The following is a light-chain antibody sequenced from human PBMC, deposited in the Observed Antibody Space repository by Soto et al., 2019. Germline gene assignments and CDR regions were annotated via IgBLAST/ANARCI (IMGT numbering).Light chain of an antibody. CDR1: SSNIGHND. Sequence: QAVVTQPPSVSEAPRQRVTISCSGSSSNIGHNDVNWYQQLPGKPPKLVIYYDDLLPSGVSDRFSGSKSGTSASLAISGLQSEDDADYFCSTWDDSLNGPVFGGGTKLTVL. J-gene: IGLJ3*02. CDR2: YDD. CDR3: STWDDSLNGPV. V-gene: IGLV1-36*01.